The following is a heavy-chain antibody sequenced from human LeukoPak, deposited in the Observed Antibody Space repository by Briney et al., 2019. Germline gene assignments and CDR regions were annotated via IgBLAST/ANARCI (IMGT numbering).Heavy chain of an antibody. Sequence: GGSLTLYCAASGFAFSNFWMSWVRQAPGKGLEWVANIKQDGSERYYVDSVKGRFTISRDNAKNSLYLQMNTLRGEDTAVYYCAREGLTIEAVTYDYWGQGTLVTVSS. J-gene: IGHJ4*02. V-gene: IGHV3-7*01. CDR1: GFAFSNFW. CDR2: IKQDGSER. CDR3: AREGLTIEAVTYDY. D-gene: IGHD6-25*01.